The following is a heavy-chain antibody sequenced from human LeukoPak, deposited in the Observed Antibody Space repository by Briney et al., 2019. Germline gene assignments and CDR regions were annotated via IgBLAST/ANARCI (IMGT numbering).Heavy chain of an antibody. CDR1: GGSISSSSYY. D-gene: IGHD2-2*01. CDR3: ARVVTARLKWEVIDY. J-gene: IGHJ4*02. V-gene: IGHV4-61*05. Sequence: PSETLSLTCTVSGGSISSSSYYWGWIRQPPGTGLEWIGYIYYSGCTNYNPSLKSRVTISVDTSKNQFSLKLSSVTAADTAVYYCARVVTARLKWEVIDYWGQGTLVTVSS. CDR2: IYYSGCT.